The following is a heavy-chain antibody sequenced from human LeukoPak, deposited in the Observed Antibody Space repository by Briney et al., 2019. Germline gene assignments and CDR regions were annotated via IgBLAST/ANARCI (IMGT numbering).Heavy chain of an antibody. D-gene: IGHD3-3*01. J-gene: IGHJ4*02. CDR2: IYYSGST. CDR3: TRDFDFSSAI. Sequence: SETLSLTCTVSGGSISSSSYYWGWIRQPPGKGLEWIGSIYYSGSTYYNPPLKSRVTISVDTSKNQFSLKLSSVTAADTAVYYCTRDFDFSSAIWGQGTLVTVSS. V-gene: IGHV4-39*02. CDR1: GGSISSSSYY.